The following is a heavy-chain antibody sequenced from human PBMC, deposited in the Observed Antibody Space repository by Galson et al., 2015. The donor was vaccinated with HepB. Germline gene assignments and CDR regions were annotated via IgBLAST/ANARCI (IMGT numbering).Heavy chain of an antibody. CDR2: INAGNGNT. D-gene: IGHD6-19*01. V-gene: IGHV1-3*01. CDR3: ARTYRGAVATHYYYYGMDV. J-gene: IGHJ6*02. Sequence: SVKVSCKASGYTFTSYAMHWVRQAPGQRLEWMGWINAGNGNTKYSQKFQGRVTITRDTSASTAYMELSSLRSEDTAVYYCARTYRGAVATHYYYYGMDVWGQGTTVTVSS. CDR1: GYTFTSYA.